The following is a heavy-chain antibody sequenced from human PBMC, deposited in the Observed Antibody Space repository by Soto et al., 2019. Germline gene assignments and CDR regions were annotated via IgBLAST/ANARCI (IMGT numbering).Heavy chain of an antibody. D-gene: IGHD4-17*01. CDR1: GFTFSSYW. J-gene: IGHJ3*02. CDR2: IKQDGSEK. CDR3: ASGELRWAFDI. Sequence: EVQLVESGGGLVQPGGSLRLSCAASGFTFSSYWMSWVRQAPGKGLECVANIKQDGSEKYYVDSVKGRFTISRDNAKNSLYLQMNSLRAEDTAVYYCASGELRWAFDIWGEGTMVTVSS. V-gene: IGHV3-7*01.